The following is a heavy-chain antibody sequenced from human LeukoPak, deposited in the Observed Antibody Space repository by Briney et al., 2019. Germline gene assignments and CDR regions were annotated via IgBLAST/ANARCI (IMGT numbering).Heavy chain of an antibody. CDR3: ARENIGAMAPYWYFDL. D-gene: IGHD1-26*01. V-gene: IGHV6-1*01. J-gene: IGHJ2*01. Sequence: PSQTLSLTCAISGDSVSSNSAAWNWIRQSPSRGLEWLGRTYYRSKWNNGYAVSVKGRLTIYPDRSRNHFSLQLNSVTPDDTAVYYCARENIGAMAPYWYFDLWGRGTLVTVSS. CDR1: GDSVSSNSAA. CDR2: TYYRSKWNN.